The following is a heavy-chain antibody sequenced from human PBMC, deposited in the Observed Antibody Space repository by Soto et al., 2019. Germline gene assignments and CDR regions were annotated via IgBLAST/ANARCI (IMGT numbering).Heavy chain of an antibody. V-gene: IGHV4-59*01. CDR3: ARDYCGGDCYSPYNWFDP. CDR2: IYYSGST. Sequence: PSETLSLTCTVSGGSISSYYWSWIRQPPGKGLDWIGYIYYSGSTNYNPSLKSRVTISVDTSKNQFSLKLSSVTAADTAVYYCARDYCGGDCYSPYNWFDPWGQGTLVTVSS. CDR1: GGSISSYY. J-gene: IGHJ5*02. D-gene: IGHD2-21*02.